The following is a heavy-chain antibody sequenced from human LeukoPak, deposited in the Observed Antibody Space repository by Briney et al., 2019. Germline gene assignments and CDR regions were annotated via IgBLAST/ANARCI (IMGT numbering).Heavy chain of an antibody. CDR3: AKLLRAGRLLTISLDS. J-gene: IGHJ4*02. V-gene: IGHV3-23*01. D-gene: IGHD3-10*01. CDR1: GFTFSSYA. CDR2: VSGSGGTT. Sequence: PGGSLRLSCAAFGFTFSSYAIHWVRQAPGKGLEWVSAVSGSGGTTHYADSAKGRFTISRDNSKNTLYLQLNSLRAEDTAVYYCAKLLRAGRLLTISLDSWGQGTLVTVSS.